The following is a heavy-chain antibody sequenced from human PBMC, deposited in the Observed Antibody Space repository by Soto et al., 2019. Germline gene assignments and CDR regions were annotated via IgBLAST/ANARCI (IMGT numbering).Heavy chain of an antibody. D-gene: IGHD3-10*01. Sequence: QVQLVKSGAEVKKPGSPVRVSCTASGDTFNFYTISWVRQVPGHGPEWMGRIIPMLGMSNYAQKFQGRVTIMADKPTSTAYMNLSGLTSEDTAVYYCATNYGSGSTHFDYWGQGTLVTVSS. CDR2: IIPMLGMS. CDR3: ATNYGSGSTHFDY. J-gene: IGHJ4*02. V-gene: IGHV1-69*02. CDR1: GDTFNFYT.